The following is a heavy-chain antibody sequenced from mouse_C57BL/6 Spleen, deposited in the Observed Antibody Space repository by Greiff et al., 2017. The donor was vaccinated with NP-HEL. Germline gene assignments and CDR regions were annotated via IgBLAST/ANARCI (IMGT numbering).Heavy chain of an antibody. J-gene: IGHJ3*01. CDR1: GYTFTSYW. Sequence: VQLQQPGTELVKPGASVKLSCKASGYTFTSYWMHWVKQRPGQGLEWIGNINPSNGGTNYNEKFKSKATLTVDKSSSTAYMQRSSLTSEDSAVYYCARSGRRLLPFAYWGQGTLVTVSA. V-gene: IGHV1-53*01. D-gene: IGHD2-3*01. CDR3: ARSGRRLLPFAY. CDR2: INPSNGGT.